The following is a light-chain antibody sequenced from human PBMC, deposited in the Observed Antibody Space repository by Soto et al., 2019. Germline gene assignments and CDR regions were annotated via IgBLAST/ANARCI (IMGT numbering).Light chain of an antibody. CDR3: QQYYKWPQT. CDR1: QYINTR. CDR2: QTS. Sequence: EIVLTQSPATLSSFPGDRVTLSCRASQYINTRLAWYQHRPGQAPRLLIYQTSLRAAGIPARFSGSGSGTEFTLTISSLQSEDFAVYHCQQYYKWPQTFGQGTKVDIK. V-gene: IGKV3D-15*01. J-gene: IGKJ1*01.